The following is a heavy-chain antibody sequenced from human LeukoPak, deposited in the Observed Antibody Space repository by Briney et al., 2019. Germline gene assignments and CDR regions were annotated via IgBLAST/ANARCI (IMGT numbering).Heavy chain of an antibody. CDR1: GGTFSSYA. CDR3: ARDYSYDFWSGYSGGAGSYFRY. V-gene: IGHV1-69*13. J-gene: IGHJ4*02. CDR2: VIPIFGTA. Sequence: SVKVSCKASGGTFSSYAISWVRQAPGQGLEWMGGVIPIFGTANYAQKFQGRVTITADESTSTAYMELSSLRSEDTAVYYCARDYSYDFWSGYSGGAGSYFRYWGQGTLVTVSS. D-gene: IGHD3-3*01.